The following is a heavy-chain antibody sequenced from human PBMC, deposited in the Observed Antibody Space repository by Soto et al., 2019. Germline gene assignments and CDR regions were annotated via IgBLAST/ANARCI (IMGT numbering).Heavy chain of an antibody. Sequence: SETLSLTCTVSGGSISSGGYYWSWIRQHPGKGLEWIGYIYYSGSTYYNPSLKSRVTISVDTSKNQFSLKLSSVTAADTAVYYCARETTYYYDSSGYYYTYFDYWGQGTLVTVSS. V-gene: IGHV4-31*03. CDR3: ARETTYYYDSSGYYYTYFDY. CDR2: IYYSGST. J-gene: IGHJ4*02. D-gene: IGHD3-22*01. CDR1: GGSISSGGYY.